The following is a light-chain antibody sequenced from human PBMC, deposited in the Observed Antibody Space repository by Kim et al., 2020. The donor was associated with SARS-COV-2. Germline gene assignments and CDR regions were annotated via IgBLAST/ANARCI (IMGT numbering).Light chain of an antibody. CDR1: QDIGTY. V-gene: IGKV3-11*01. Sequence: SLSLGERATLSCGASQDIGTYLAWYQQKPGQAPRLLIYDASNRATDIPARLTGGGSGTDFTLTISRLEPEDSAIYYCQQRSSWPRTFGQGTKLEI. CDR3: QQRSSWPRT. J-gene: IGKJ2*01. CDR2: DAS.